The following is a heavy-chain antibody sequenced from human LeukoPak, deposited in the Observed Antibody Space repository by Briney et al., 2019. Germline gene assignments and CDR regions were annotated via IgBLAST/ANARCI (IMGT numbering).Heavy chain of an antibody. J-gene: IGHJ4*02. CDR1: GGSISSSSYY. Sequence: SETLSLTCTVSGGSISSSSYYWGWIRQPPGKGLEWIASIYYSGSTNYNPSLKRRVTISVDTSKNQFSLKLSSVTAADTGVYYCARLHPDYDSSGYPIWGYYFDYWGQGTLVTVSS. CDR3: ARLHPDYDSSGYPIWGYYFDY. CDR2: IYYSGST. V-gene: IGHV4-39*07. D-gene: IGHD3-22*01.